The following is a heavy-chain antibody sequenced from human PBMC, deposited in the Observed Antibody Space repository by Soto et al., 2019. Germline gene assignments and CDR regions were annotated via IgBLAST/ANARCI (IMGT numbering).Heavy chain of an antibody. CDR1: GYTFTSYY. V-gene: IGHV1-46*01. CDR2: INPSGGST. Sequence: ASVKVSCKASGYTFTSYYMHWVRQAPGQGLEWMGIINPSGGSTSYAQKFQGRVTMTRDTSTSTVYMELSSLRSEDTAVYYCASDYGDYGYYYYDMEIWEKETSFTVYS. D-gene: IGHD4-17*01. J-gene: IGHJ6*01. CDR3: ASDYGDYGYYYYDMEI.